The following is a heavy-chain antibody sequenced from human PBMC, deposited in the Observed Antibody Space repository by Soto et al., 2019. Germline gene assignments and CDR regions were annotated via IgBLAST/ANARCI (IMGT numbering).Heavy chain of an antibody. Sequence: GGSLRLSCAASGFTFSSYAMSWVRQAPGKGLEWVSAIGGSGGSTYYADSVKGRFTISRDNSKNTLYLQMNSLRAEDTAVYYCANGEGDIPSYYYYMDVWGKGTTVTVSS. V-gene: IGHV3-23*01. D-gene: IGHD2-21*02. CDR3: ANGEGDIPSYYYYMDV. J-gene: IGHJ6*03. CDR2: IGGSGGST. CDR1: GFTFSSYA.